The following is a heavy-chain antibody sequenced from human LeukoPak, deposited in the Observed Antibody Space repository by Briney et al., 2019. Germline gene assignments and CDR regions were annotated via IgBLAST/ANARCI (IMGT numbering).Heavy chain of an antibody. CDR1: GGPIRSYY. D-gene: IGHD2-15*01. CDR2: IYNSGST. Sequence: PSETLSLTCTVSGGPIRSYYWSWIRQPPGKGLEWIGYIYNSGSTNYNPSLKSRVTISVVTSKNQFSLKLSSVTAADTAVYYCARVHRYCSGGSCYVFDYWGQGTLVTVSS. J-gene: IGHJ4*02. V-gene: IGHV4-59*01. CDR3: ARVHRYCSGGSCYVFDY.